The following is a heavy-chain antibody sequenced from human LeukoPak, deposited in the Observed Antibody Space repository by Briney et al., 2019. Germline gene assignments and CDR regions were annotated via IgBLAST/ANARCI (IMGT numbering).Heavy chain of an antibody. J-gene: IGHJ3*02. CDR3: ARYIKAESGDYVDAFDI. D-gene: IGHD4-17*01. CDR1: GGSISSSSYY. CDR2: IYYSGST. Sequence: SETLSLTCTVSGGSISSSSYYWGWIRQPPGKGLEWIGSIYYSGSTYYNPSLKSRVTISVDTSKNQFSLKLSSVTAADTAVYYCARYIKAESGDYVDAFDIWGQGTMVTVSS. V-gene: IGHV4-39*01.